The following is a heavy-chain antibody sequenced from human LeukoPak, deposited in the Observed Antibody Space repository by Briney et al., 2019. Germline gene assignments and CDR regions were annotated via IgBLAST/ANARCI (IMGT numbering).Heavy chain of an antibody. J-gene: IGHJ6*03. V-gene: IGHV3-23*01. D-gene: IGHD6-19*01. CDR1: GFTFSSYA. CDR2: ISGSGGST. CDR3: AKGQPISGWSHFPYYYYMDV. Sequence: GGSLRLSCAASGFTFSSYAMSWVRQAPGKGLEWVSAISGSGGSTYYADSVKGRFTISRDNSKNTLYLQMNSLRAEDTAVYYCAKGQPISGWSHFPYYYYMDVWGKGTTVTVSS.